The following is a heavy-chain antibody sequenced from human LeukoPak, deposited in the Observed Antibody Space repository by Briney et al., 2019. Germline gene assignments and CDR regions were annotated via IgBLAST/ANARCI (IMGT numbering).Heavy chain of an antibody. CDR1: GFTVSNNY. Sequence: PGGSLRLSCAASGFTVSNNYMSWVRQAPGKGLEWVSVLYSGGNTYYTDSVKGRFAISRDYSRNTVYLQMNSLRAEDTAVYYCARKWWENWFDSWGQGALVTVSS. J-gene: IGHJ5*01. CDR2: LYSGGNT. D-gene: IGHD2-15*01. V-gene: IGHV3-53*01. CDR3: ARKWWENWFDS.